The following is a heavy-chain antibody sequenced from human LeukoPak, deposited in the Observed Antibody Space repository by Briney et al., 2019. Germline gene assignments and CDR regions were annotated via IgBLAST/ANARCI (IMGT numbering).Heavy chain of an antibody. J-gene: IGHJ6*04. CDR1: GFTFSSYE. V-gene: IGHV3-48*03. CDR2: ISSSGSTI. D-gene: IGHD3-10*02. CDR3: AELGITMIGGV. Sequence: GGSLRLSCAASGFTFSSYEMNWVRQAPGKGLEWVSYISSSGSTIYYADSAKGRFTISRDNAKNSLYLQMNSLRAEDTAVYYCAELGITMIGGVWGKGTTVTNSS.